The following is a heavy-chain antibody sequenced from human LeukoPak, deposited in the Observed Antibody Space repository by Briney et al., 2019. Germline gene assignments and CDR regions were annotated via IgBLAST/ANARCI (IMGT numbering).Heavy chain of an antibody. Sequence: GGSLRLSCAASGFTFSSYAMSWVRQAPGKGLEWVSAISGGGGSTYYADSVRGRFTISRDNSKNTLYLQMNSLRAEDTAVYYCAKDVNRYSSSWYGQNWGQGTLVTVSS. CDR1: GFTFSSYA. J-gene: IGHJ4*02. CDR3: AKDVNRYSSSWYGQN. D-gene: IGHD6-13*01. CDR2: ISGGGGST. V-gene: IGHV3-23*01.